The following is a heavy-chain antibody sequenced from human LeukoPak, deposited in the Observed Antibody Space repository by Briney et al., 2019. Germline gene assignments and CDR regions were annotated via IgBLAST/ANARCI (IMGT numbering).Heavy chain of an antibody. V-gene: IGHV4-61*02. CDR2: IYSSGST. D-gene: IGHD3-22*01. CDR1: GGSISSGSYY. CDR3: ARGLVGGYNFDY. Sequence: SSETLPLTCTVSGGSISSGSYYWSWIRQPAGKGLEWIGRIYSSGSTNYNPSLKSRVTISVDTSKNQFSLKLTSVTAADTAVYYCARGLVGGYNFDYWGQGTLVTVSS. J-gene: IGHJ4*02.